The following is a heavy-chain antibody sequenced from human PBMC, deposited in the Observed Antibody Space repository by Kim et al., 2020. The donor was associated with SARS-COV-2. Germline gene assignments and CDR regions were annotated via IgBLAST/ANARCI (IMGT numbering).Heavy chain of an antibody. V-gene: IGHV3-23*01. J-gene: IGHJ4*02. Sequence: GGSLRLSCAASGFTFSSYAMSWVRQAPGKGLEWVSAISGSGGSTYYADSVKGRFTISRDNSKNTLYLQMNSLRAEDTAVYYCAKDGITMIVVVMPFQFDYWGQGTLVTVSS. D-gene: IGHD3-22*01. CDR1: GFTFSSYA. CDR2: ISGSGGST. CDR3: AKDGITMIVVVMPFQFDY.